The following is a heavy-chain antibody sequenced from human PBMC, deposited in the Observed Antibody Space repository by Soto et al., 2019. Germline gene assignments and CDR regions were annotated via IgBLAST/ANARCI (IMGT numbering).Heavy chain of an antibody. CDR2: IYYSGST. J-gene: IGHJ4*02. Sequence: QVQLQESGPGLVKPSETLSLTCTVSGGSISSYYWSWIRQPPGKGLEWIGYIYYSGSTNYNPSLKSRVTISVDTSKNQFSLKLSSVTAADTAVYYCARGHYGGKADFDYWGQGTLVTVSS. CDR3: ARGHYGGKADFDY. CDR1: GGSISSYY. V-gene: IGHV4-59*01. D-gene: IGHD4-17*01.